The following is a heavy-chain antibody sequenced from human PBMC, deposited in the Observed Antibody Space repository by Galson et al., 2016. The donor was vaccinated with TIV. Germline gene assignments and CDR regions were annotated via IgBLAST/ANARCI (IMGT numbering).Heavy chain of an antibody. D-gene: IGHD3-10*01. CDR3: ARSASAGSGWVDP. V-gene: IGHV5-10-1*01. CDR2: IDSRDSYT. CDR1: GYSFTNYW. Sequence: QSGAEVKKPGESLRISCKTSGYSFTNYWITWVRQMPGKGLEWMGRIDSRDSYTNYSPTFEGHVTISTDKSISTAYLQWTSLKASDSAIYYGARSASAGSGWVDPWGQGTLVTVSS. J-gene: IGHJ5*02.